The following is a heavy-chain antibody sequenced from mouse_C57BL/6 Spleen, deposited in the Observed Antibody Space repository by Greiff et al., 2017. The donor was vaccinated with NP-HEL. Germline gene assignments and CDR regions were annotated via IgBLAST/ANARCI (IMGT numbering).Heavy chain of an antibody. CDR3: ARGATVVPWYFDV. Sequence: QVQLQQPGAELVRPGSSVKLSCKASGYTFTSYWMHWVKQRPIQGLEWIGNIDPYDSETHYNQKFKDKATLTVDKSSSTAYMQLSSLTSEDSAVYYCARGATVVPWYFDVWGTGTTVTVSS. J-gene: IGHJ1*03. CDR1: GYTFTSYW. V-gene: IGHV1-52*01. D-gene: IGHD1-1*01. CDR2: IDPYDSET.